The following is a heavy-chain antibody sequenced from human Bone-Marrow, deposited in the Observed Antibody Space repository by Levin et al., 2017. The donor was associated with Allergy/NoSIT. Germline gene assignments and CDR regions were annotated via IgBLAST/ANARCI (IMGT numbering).Heavy chain of an antibody. CDR2: INHSGST. J-gene: IGHJ2*01. D-gene: IGHD3-10*01. CDR3: GRGRRMVRGVISDWYFDL. Sequence: SETLSLTCAVYGGSFSGYYWSWIRQPPGKGLEWIGEINHSGSTNYNPSLKNRVTISLDTSKNQFSLKLSSVTAADTAVYYCGRGRRMVRGVISDWYFDLWGRGTLVTVSS. CDR1: GGSFSGYY. V-gene: IGHV4-34*01.